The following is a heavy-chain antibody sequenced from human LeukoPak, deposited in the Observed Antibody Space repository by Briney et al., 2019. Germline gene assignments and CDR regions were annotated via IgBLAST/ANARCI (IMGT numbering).Heavy chain of an antibody. D-gene: IGHD6-6*01. CDR1: GYTFTSYG. Sequence: GASAKVSCKASGYTFTSYGISWVRQAPGQGLEWMGWISAYNGNTNYAQKLQGRVTMTTDTSTSTAYMELRSLRSDDTAVYYCARAQYSSSSLYPFDYWGQGTLVTVPS. CDR3: ARAQYSSSSLYPFDY. CDR2: ISAYNGNT. V-gene: IGHV1-18*01. J-gene: IGHJ4*02.